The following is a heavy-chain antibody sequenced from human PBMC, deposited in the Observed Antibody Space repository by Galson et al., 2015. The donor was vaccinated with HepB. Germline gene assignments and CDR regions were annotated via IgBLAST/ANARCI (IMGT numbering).Heavy chain of an antibody. Sequence: SLRLSCAASGSTFSSYPMHWVRQAPGKRLEYVSGISGNGGSTNYADSVKGRFTISRANSKNTLYLQMSSLRAEDTAVYYCLKGSGINSSDYWGQGILVTVSS. CDR2: ISGNGGST. V-gene: IGHV3-64D*06. D-gene: IGHD1-26*01. CDR3: LKGSGINSSDY. CDR1: GSTFSSYP. J-gene: IGHJ4*02.